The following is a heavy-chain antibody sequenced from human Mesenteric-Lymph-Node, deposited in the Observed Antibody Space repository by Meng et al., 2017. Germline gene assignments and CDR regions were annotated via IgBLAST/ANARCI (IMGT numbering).Heavy chain of an antibody. J-gene: IGHJ3*02. CDR2: ISSSGSTI. CDR1: GFTFSDYY. Sequence: GGSLRLSCAASGFTFSDYYMSWIRQAPGKGLEWVSYISSSGSTIYYADSVKGRFTISRDNAKNSLYLQMNSLRAEDTAVYYCARRRPIVVEGAFDIWGQGTMVTVSS. V-gene: IGHV3-11*04. D-gene: IGHD2-21*01. CDR3: ARRRPIVVEGAFDI.